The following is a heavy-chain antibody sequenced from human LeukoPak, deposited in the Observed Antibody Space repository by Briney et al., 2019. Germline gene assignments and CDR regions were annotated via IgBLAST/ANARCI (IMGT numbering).Heavy chain of an antibody. CDR2: ISYSGKI. CDR3: SRLTHSYYADTAGYYPYYYMDV. V-gene: IGHV4-39*02. Sequence: SETLSLTCTVSGDPISSSDYYWGWIRQSPGKGLEWIGRISYSGKIFYNPSLKSRVTMSVDTSKNLFSLRLNSVTAADTAVYYCSRLTHSYYADTAGYYPYYYMDVWGEGATVTVSS. CDR1: GDPISSSDYY. J-gene: IGHJ6*03. D-gene: IGHD3-22*01.